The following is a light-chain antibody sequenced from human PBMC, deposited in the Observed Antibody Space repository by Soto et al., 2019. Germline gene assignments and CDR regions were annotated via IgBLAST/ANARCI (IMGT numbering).Light chain of an antibody. CDR3: QQRNNWPPIT. V-gene: IGKV3-11*01. CDR2: DVS. CDR1: QSVGKY. J-gene: IGKJ5*01. Sequence: EIVLTQSPATLSLSPGERATLSCRASQSVGKYLAWYQQKPGQAPRLLIYDVSSRAPGIPARFSGSGSGTDFTLTISSLEPEDFAVYYCQQRNNWPPITFGQGTRLEIK.